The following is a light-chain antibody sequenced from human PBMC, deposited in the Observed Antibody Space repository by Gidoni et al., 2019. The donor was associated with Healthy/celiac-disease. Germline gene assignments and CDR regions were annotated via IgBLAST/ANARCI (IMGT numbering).Light chain of an antibody. CDR3: NSRDSSGNHDVV. J-gene: IGLJ2*01. V-gene: IGLV3-19*01. Sequence: SSELTQDPAVSVALGQTVRITCQGDSLRSYYASWYQQNPGQAPVLVIYGKNNRPSGIPDRFSGSSSGNTASLTITGAQAEDEADYYCNSRDSSGNHDVVFGGGTKLTVL. CDR1: SLRSYY. CDR2: GKN.